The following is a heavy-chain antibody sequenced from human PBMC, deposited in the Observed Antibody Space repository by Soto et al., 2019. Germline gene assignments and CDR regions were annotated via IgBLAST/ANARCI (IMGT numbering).Heavy chain of an antibody. V-gene: IGHV5-10-1*01. D-gene: IGHD6-13*01. CDR2: IDPSDSYT. Sequence: GESLKISCKGSGYSFTSYWISWVRQMPGKGLEWMGRIDPSDSYTNYSPSFQGHVTISADKSISTAYLQWSSLKASDTAMYYCARHGSSYLIYYYGMDVWGQGTTVTVSS. J-gene: IGHJ6*02. CDR1: GYSFTSYW. CDR3: ARHGSSYLIYYYGMDV.